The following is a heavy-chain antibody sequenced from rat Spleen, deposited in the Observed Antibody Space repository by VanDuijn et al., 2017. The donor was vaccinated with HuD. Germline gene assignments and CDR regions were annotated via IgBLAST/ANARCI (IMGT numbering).Heavy chain of an antibody. Sequence: EVRLVESGGGLVRPGRSLKLSCAASGFTFSNYYMAWVRQAPTKGLEWVASISNGGGNTYYRDSMKGRFTISRDNAKNTLYLQINSLRSEDTATYYCTRERNWAFDHWGQGVMVTVSS. V-gene: IGHV5-25*01. D-gene: IGHD5-1*01. CDR1: GFTFSNYY. CDR2: ISNGGGNT. CDR3: TRERNWAFDH. J-gene: IGHJ2*01.